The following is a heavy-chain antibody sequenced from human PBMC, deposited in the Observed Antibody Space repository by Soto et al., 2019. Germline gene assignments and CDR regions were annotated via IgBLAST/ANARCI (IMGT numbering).Heavy chain of an antibody. CDR2: ITSSSTI. CDR1: GFIFTDYH. J-gene: IGHJ6*02. D-gene: IGHD2-8*01. V-gene: IGHV3-11*04. CDR3: ARDLYDCMDV. Sequence: GGSLRLSCAASGFIFTDYHMNWVSQAPGKGLEWVSSITSSSTIYYSDSVKGRFTISRDNAKNSLYLQMNTLRAEDTVVYYCARDLYDCMDVWGQGTTVTVSS.